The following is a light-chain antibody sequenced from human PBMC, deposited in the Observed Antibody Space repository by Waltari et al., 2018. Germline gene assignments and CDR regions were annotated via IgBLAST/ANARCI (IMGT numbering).Light chain of an antibody. CDR2: DVS. CDR3: CSYAGSYTLEV. J-gene: IGLJ3*02. Sequence: QSALTQPRSVYGSPGPSVPIPCTGTSIYVGGYNYVSWYQQHPGKAPKRVIDDVSKRPSGVPDRFSGSKSANTASLTISGLQAEDEADYYCCSYAGSYTLEVFGGGTKLTVL. CDR1: SIYVGGYNY. V-gene: IGLV2-11*01.